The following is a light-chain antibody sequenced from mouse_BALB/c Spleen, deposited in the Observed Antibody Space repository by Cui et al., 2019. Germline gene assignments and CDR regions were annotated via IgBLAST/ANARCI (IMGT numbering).Light chain of an antibody. CDR3: QQYSNYPPSLT. J-gene: IGKJ5*01. V-gene: IGKV6-23*01. CDR1: QDVGIT. CDR2: WAS. Sequence: DIVMTQSHKFMSTSVGDRVSITCKASQDVGITVAWYQQKPGQSPKLLIYWASTRHTGVPDRFTGSGSGIDFTLTISNVQSEDLADYFCQQYSNYPPSLTFGAETKLELK.